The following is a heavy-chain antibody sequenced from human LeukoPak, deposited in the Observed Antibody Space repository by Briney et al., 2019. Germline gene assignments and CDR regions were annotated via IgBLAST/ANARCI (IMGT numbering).Heavy chain of an antibody. CDR1: GFTFSSYA. J-gene: IGHJ4*02. V-gene: IGHV3-23*01. Sequence: GGSLRLSCAASGFTFSSYAMSWVRQAPGKGLEWVSAISDSGGNTYYAGSVRGRFTISRDNSKNTLYLQMNSLRAEDTAVYYCARHRSSWLIDYWGQGTLVTVSS. CDR3: ARHRSSWLIDY. CDR2: ISDSGGNT. D-gene: IGHD6-6*01.